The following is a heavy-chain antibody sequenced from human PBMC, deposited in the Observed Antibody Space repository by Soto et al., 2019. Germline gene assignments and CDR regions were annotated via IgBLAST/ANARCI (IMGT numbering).Heavy chain of an antibody. CDR1: GFTFSSYW. D-gene: IGHD3-3*01. CDR3: ARGGEYYDFWSGYYTGYFDY. CDR2: IKQDGSEK. Sequence: EVQLVQSGGGLVKPGGPLRLSCAASGFTFSSYWMSWVRQAPGKGLEWVANIKQDGSEKYYVDSVKGRFTISRDNAKNSLYLQMNSLRAEDTAVYYCARGGEYYDFWSGYYTGYFDYWGQGTLVTVSS. J-gene: IGHJ4*02. V-gene: IGHV3-7*03.